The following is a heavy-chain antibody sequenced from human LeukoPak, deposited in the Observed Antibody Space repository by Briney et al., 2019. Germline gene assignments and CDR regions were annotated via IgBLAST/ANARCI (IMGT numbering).Heavy chain of an antibody. CDR3: ARQGYTVSYYFLDY. D-gene: IGHD1-26*01. Sequence: SETLSLTCDVAGGSVRSYWWGWVRQPAGKGLEWLGRIYSTGSTWFNPSLKSRLTLSIDTSTNQFSLKLTSVTAADTAVYFCARQGYTVSYYFLDYWSQGTLVTVSS. V-gene: IGHV4-4*07. CDR2: IYSTGST. J-gene: IGHJ4*02. CDR1: GGSVRSYW.